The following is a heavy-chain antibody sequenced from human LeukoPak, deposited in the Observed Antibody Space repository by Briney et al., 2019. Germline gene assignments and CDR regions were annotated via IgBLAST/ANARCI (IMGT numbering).Heavy chain of an antibody. CDR2: IYHSGRT. Sequence: SETLSLTCSVSGDSVSRSDSYWDWIRQPPGKGPEWIGTIYHSGRTYYSPSLKSRVTMSVDPSNNQFSLNLRSVTAADTAVYYCARRRYYDGSGYLEWGQGTLLSVSS. D-gene: IGHD3-22*01. V-gene: IGHV4-39*01. CDR3: ARRRYYDGSGYLE. J-gene: IGHJ1*01. CDR1: GDSVSRSDSY.